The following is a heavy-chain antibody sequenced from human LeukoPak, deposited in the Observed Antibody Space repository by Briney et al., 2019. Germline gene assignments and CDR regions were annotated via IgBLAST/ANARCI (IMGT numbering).Heavy chain of an antibody. CDR1: GFTVSSNS. V-gene: IGHV3-53*01. J-gene: IGHJ5*02. CDR3: ARGSFEYSSSSGWFDP. Sequence: GGSLRLSCTVSGFTVSSNSMSWVRQAPGKGLEWVSFIYSDNTHYSDSVKGRFTISRDNSKNTLYLQMNSLRAEDTAVYYCARGSFEYSSSSGWFDPWGQGTLVTVSS. D-gene: IGHD6-6*01. CDR2: IYSDNT.